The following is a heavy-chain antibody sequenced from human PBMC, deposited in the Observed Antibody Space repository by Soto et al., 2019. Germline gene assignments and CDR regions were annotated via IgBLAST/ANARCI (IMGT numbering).Heavy chain of an antibody. CDR3: ASTSYFYDCCGDPYFDY. J-gene: IGHJ4*02. CDR1: GGTFSSYA. CDR2: IIPIFGTA. Sequence: SVKVSCKASGGTFSSYAISWVRQAPGQGLEWMGGIIPIFGTANYAQKFQGRVTITADESTSTAYMELSSLRSEDTAVYYCASTSYFYDCCGDPYFDYPGQGTLVTVFS. D-gene: IGHD3-22*01. V-gene: IGHV1-69*13.